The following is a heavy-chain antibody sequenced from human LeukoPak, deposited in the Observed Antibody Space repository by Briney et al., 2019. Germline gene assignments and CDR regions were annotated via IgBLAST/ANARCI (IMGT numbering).Heavy chain of an antibody. CDR3: AKAPRGYFDWLLYFDY. CDR1: GFTFRSHD. D-gene: IGHD3-9*01. CDR2: ISASGGST. J-gene: IGHJ4*02. Sequence: PGGSLRLSCAASGFTFRSHDMSWVRQAPGKGLEWVSGISASGGSTYYADSVKGRFTISRDNSKNALYVQMNSLRAEDTAVYYCAKAPRGYFDWLLYFDYWGQGTLVTVSS. V-gene: IGHV3-23*01.